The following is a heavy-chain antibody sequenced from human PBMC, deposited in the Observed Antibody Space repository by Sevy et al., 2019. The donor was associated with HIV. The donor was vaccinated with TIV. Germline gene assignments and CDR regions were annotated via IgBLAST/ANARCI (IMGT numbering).Heavy chain of an antibody. Sequence: ASVKFSCKASGYTFTGHFMHWVRQAHGQGLEWMGWINPDSGDTKYAQKFQGRVTVTRDTSITTVYMELSSLRSDDTAVYYCAAPGGYRYGSLLDYWGQGSLVTVSS. CDR2: INPDSGDT. V-gene: IGHV1-2*02. D-gene: IGHD5-18*01. CDR3: AAPGGYRYGSLLDY. CDR1: GYTFTGHF. J-gene: IGHJ4*02.